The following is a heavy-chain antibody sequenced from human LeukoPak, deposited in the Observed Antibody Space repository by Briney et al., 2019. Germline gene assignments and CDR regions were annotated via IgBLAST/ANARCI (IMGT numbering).Heavy chain of an antibody. V-gene: IGHV5-51*01. CDR2: IYPGDSDT. Sequence: GASLKISCKGSGYSFTSYWIGWVRPLRGKGLAWMGIIYPGDSDTRYSPSFQGQVTISADKSISTAYLQWSSLKASDTAMYYCARLGVYCSGGSCYPPFFDYWGQGTLVTVSS. CDR3: ARLGVYCSGGSCYPPFFDY. CDR1: GYSFTSYW. D-gene: IGHD2-15*01. J-gene: IGHJ4*02.